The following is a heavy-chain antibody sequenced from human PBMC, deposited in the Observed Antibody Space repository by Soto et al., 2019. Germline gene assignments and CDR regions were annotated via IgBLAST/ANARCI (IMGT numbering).Heavy chain of an antibody. CDR2: INPNSGGT. CDR1: GYTFTGYY. Sequence: GASVKVSCKASGYTFTGYYMHWVRQAPGQGLEWMGWINPNSGGTNYAQKFQGWVTMTRDTSISTAYMELSRLRSDDTAVYYCARESIVVVVAATRYGMDVWGQGTTVTVSS. V-gene: IGHV1-2*04. J-gene: IGHJ6*02. CDR3: ARESIVVVVAATRYGMDV. D-gene: IGHD2-15*01.